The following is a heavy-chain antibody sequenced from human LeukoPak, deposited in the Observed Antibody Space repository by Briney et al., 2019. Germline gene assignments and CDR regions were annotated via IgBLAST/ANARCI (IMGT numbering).Heavy chain of an antibody. D-gene: IGHD4-17*01. CDR1: GGSISSYY. CDR2: IYYSGST. CDR3: ERGDYGDSKDYYYGMDV. Sequence: SETLSLTCTVSGGSISSYYRSWIRQPPGKGLEWIWYIYYSGSTNYNPSLKSRVTISVDTCKHQLYLKLRSVTAADTAVYYCERGDYGDSKDYYYGMDVWGQGTTVTVSS. V-gene: IGHV4-59*01. J-gene: IGHJ6*02.